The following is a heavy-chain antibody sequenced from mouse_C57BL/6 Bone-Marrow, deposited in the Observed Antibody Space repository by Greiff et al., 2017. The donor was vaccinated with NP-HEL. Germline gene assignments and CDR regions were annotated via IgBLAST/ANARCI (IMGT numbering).Heavy chain of an antibody. Sequence: EVQLQQSGPELVKPGASVKISCKASGYTFTDYYMNWVKQSHGKSLEWIGDINPNNGGTSYNQKFKGKATLTVDKSSSTAYMELRSLTSEDSAVYYCATCPIYYGSSFYDFDYWGQGTTLTVSS. J-gene: IGHJ2*01. CDR1: GYTFTDYY. CDR2: INPNNGGT. CDR3: ATCPIYYGSSFYDFDY. D-gene: IGHD1-1*01. V-gene: IGHV1-26*01.